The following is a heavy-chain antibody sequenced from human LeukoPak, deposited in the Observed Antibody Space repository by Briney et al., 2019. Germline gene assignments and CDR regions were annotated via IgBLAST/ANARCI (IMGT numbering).Heavy chain of an antibody. CDR3: ARHSYTPFDY. J-gene: IGHJ4*02. Sequence: PSETLSLTCSVSGGSISTYYWSWIRQSPGKGLEWIGYIYHNGDTNYNPSFKSRVTISVDTSKNQFSLRLMSVTAADTAIYYCARHSYTPFDYWGQGSPVTVSS. V-gene: IGHV4-59*08. D-gene: IGHD2-2*02. CDR2: IYHNGDT. CDR1: GGSISTYY.